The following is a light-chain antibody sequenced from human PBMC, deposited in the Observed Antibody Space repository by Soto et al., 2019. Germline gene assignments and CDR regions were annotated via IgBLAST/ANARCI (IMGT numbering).Light chain of an antibody. Sequence: DVQMTQSPSSLSASVGDRVTITCRASQGINTRLAWYQLKPGKVPNLLIDAASTLQSGVPARFSGSGSATDFTLNISSLQPEDVATYYCQYYNRAPPAGAFGGGNKVEIK. J-gene: IGKJ4*02. V-gene: IGKV1-27*01. CDR3: QYYNRAPPAGA. CDR1: QGINTR. CDR2: AAS.